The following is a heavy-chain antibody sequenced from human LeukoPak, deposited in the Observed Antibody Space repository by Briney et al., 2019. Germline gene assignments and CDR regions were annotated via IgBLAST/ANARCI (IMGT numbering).Heavy chain of an antibody. Sequence: GGSLRLSCAASGFTFSSYAMSWVRQAPGKGLEWVSYISSSGSTIYYADSVKGRFTISRDNAKNSLYLQMNSLRAEDTAVYYCARDGSSSPGFDYWGQGTLVTVSS. CDR3: ARDGSSSPGFDY. J-gene: IGHJ4*02. CDR1: GFTFSSYA. V-gene: IGHV3-48*04. D-gene: IGHD6-6*01. CDR2: ISSSGSTI.